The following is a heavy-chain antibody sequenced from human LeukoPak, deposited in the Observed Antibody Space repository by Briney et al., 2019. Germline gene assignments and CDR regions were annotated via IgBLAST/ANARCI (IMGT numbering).Heavy chain of an antibody. J-gene: IGHJ6*03. CDR1: GFTFSSYA. D-gene: IGHD3-3*01. CDR3: AKNWQSGLQLLYYMDV. Sequence: GGSLRLSCAASGFTFSSYAMSWVRQAPGKGLEWVSAISGSGGSTYYADSVKGRFTISRDNSKNTLYLQMNSLRAEDTAVYYCAKNWQSGLQLLYYMDVWGKGTTVTVSS. V-gene: IGHV3-23*01. CDR2: ISGSGGST.